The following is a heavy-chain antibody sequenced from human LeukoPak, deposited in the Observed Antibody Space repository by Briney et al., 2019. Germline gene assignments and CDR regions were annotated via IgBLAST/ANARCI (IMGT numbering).Heavy chain of an antibody. CDR1: GFTFSSYA. Sequence: GGSLRLSCAASGFTFSSYAMSWVRQAPGKGLEWVSAIGGSGVNTYYADSVKGRFTISRDNPKNTLYLQMSRLRAEDTALYYCAKSPPTVALIGGLDYWGQGTLVTVSS. CDR3: AKSPPTVALIGGLDY. CDR2: IGGSGVNT. D-gene: IGHD2-15*01. V-gene: IGHV3-23*01. J-gene: IGHJ4*02.